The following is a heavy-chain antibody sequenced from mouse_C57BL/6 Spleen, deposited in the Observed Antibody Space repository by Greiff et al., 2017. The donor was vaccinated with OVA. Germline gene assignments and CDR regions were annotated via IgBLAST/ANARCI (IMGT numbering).Heavy chain of an antibody. Sequence: VQLQQSVAELVRPGASVKLSCTASGFNIKNTYMHWVKQRPEQGLEWIGRIDPANGNTKYAPKFQGKATITADTSSNTASLQLSSLTSEDTAIYYGARCTTVVAKYFDVWGTGTTVTVSS. V-gene: IGHV14-3*01. D-gene: IGHD1-1*01. J-gene: IGHJ1*03. CDR2: IDPANGNT. CDR3: ARCTTVVAKYFDV. CDR1: GFNIKNTY.